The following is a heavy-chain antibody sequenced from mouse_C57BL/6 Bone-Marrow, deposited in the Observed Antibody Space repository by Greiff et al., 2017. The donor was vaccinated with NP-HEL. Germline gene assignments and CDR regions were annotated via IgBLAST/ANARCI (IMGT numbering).Heavy chain of an antibody. Sequence: QVQLQQPGAELVMPGASVKLSCKASGYTFTSYWMHWVKQRPGQGLEWIGEIDPSDSYTNYNQKFTGKSTLTVDKSSSTAYMQLSSLTSEDSAVYYCARLGYYSNYFAWFAYWGQGTLVTVSA. CDR1: GYTFTSYW. CDR3: ARLGYYSNYFAWFAY. D-gene: IGHD2-5*01. J-gene: IGHJ3*01. V-gene: IGHV1-69*01. CDR2: IDPSDSYT.